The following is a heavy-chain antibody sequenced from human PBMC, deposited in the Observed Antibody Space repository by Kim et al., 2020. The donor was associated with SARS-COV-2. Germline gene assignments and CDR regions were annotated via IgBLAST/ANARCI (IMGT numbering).Heavy chain of an antibody. J-gene: IGHJ6*02. CDR1: GFTFDDYA. CDR3: AKDVSPRTADIVIVAADEFFDDYGMDV. Sequence: GGSLRLSCAASGFTFDDYAMHWVRQAPGKGLEWVSLISWDGGDTYYADSVKGRFTISRDNSKSSLYLQMNSLTPEDTALYYCAKDVSPRTADIVIVAADEFFDDYGMDVWGQGTTVTVSS. D-gene: IGHD2-2*01. V-gene: IGHV3-43D*03. CDR2: ISWDGGDT.